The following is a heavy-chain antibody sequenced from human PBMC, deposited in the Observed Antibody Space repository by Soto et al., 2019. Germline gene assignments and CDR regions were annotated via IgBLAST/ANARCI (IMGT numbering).Heavy chain of an antibody. D-gene: IGHD6-6*01. CDR1: SDSMNSGGYY. V-gene: IGHV4-31*03. CDR2: IYSNGDT. CDR3: ARRGGSSSGYYYYAMGV. J-gene: IGHJ6*02. Sequence: SETLSLTCSVSSDSMNSGGYYWSWIRQHPGKGLEWIGCIYSNGDTYYNPSLKSRVTISVDTSKNQFSLNLTSVTAADTAVYYCARRGGSSSGYYYYAMGVWGQGTTVTVYS.